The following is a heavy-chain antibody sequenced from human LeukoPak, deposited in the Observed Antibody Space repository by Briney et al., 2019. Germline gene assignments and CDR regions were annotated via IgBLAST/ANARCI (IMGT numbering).Heavy chain of an antibody. CDR2: IYHSGST. V-gene: IGHV4-38-2*02. J-gene: IGHJ4*02. D-gene: IGHD3-10*01. CDR3: ARVGITMVRGARSHFDY. Sequence: PSETLSLTWTVSGYSISSGYYWGWIRQPPGKGLEWIGSIYHSGSTYYNPSLKSRVTISVDTSKNQFSLKLSSVTAADTAVYYCARVGITMVRGARSHFDYWGQGTLVTVST. CDR1: GYSISSGYY.